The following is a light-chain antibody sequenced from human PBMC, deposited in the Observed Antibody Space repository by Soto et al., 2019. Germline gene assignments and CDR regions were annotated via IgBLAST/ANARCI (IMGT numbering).Light chain of an antibody. V-gene: IGKV3-15*01. CDR1: QSVSSN. CDR3: QQYYTWPWT. Sequence: EIVMTQSPATLSVSPGERATLSCRASQSVSSNLAWYQQKPGQAPRPLIYGASTRATGIPARFSGSGTGTEFTLAISSLRSEDFAVYHCQQYYTWPWTFGQGNNVEIK. J-gene: IGKJ1*01. CDR2: GAS.